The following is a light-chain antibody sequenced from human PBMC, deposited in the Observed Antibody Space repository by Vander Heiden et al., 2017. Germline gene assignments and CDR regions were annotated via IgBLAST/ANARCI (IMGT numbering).Light chain of an antibody. CDR2: EVR. Sequence: QSALTQPPSASGSPGQPVTISCTGTSRDVRGHNYVSWYQQHPGKAPKLMISEVRKRPAGVPERFSGSKSGNTATLTVSGLQAEDEADYYCTSYAGSNNLVFGGGTKLTVL. CDR1: SRDVRGHNY. V-gene: IGLV2-8*01. J-gene: IGLJ3*02. CDR3: TSYAGSNNLV.